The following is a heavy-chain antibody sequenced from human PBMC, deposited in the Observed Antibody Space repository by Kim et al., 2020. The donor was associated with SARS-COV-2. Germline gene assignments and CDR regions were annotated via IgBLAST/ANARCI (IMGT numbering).Heavy chain of an antibody. V-gene: IGHV4-4*02. D-gene: IGHD3-3*01. CDR2: IYHSGST. CDR1: GGSISSSNW. Sequence: SETLSLTCAVSGGSISSSNWWSWVRQPPGKGLEWIGEIYHSGSTNYNPSLKSRVTISVDKSKNQFSLKLSSVTAADTAVYYCATRTWSGYYLYYFDYWGQGTLVTVSS. CDR3: ATRTWSGYYLYYFDY. J-gene: IGHJ4*02.